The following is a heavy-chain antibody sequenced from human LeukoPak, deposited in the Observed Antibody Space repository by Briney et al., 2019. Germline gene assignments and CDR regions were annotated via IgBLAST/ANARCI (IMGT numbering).Heavy chain of an antibody. D-gene: IGHD2-8*02. J-gene: IGHJ4*02. CDR3: ARTLLGRLFDY. V-gene: IGHV4-59*08. Sequence: SETLSLTCTVSGGSINSYYWSWIRQPPGKGLEWIGSIYYSGSTTYTPSLKSRVTISLDTSKNQFSLKLNSVTAADTAVYYCARTLLGRLFDYWGQGALVTVSS. CDR2: IYYSGST. CDR1: GGSINSYY.